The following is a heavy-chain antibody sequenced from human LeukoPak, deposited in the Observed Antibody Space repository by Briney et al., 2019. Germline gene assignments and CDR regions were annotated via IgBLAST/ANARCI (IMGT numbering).Heavy chain of an antibody. V-gene: IGHV1-18*01. D-gene: IGHD3-16*01. J-gene: IGHJ5*02. CDR3: ARGGIHRPHENSFDP. Sequence: GASVKVSCKASGYTFTSYGISGVRQARAQGLEGMGWISAYNGNTTYAQKLRGRDTMTTDTSTSTAYMELRSMRSDDTAVYYCARGGIHRPHENSFDPWGQGTLVTVSS. CDR2: ISAYNGNT. CDR1: GYTFTSYG.